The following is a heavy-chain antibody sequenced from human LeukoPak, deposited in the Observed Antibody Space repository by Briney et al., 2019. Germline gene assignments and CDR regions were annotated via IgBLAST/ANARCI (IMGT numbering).Heavy chain of an antibody. J-gene: IGHJ4*02. CDR1: GFTFDEYA. V-gene: IGHV3-9*01. Sequence: GGSLRLSCEASGFTFDEYAMHWVRQAPGKGLEWVSGITSTSDRIDYADSVKGRFTISRDNAKNSLYLQMNSLRPEDTALYYCVKDVEAYYGSGSYVDYWGQGTLVTVSS. D-gene: IGHD3-10*01. CDR2: ITSTSDRI. CDR3: VKDVEAYYGSGSYVDY.